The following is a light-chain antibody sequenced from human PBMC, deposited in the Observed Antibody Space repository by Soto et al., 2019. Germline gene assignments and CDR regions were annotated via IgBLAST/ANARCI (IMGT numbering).Light chain of an antibody. CDR1: QSVSSN. V-gene: IGKV3-15*01. CDR3: QQYNNWPPWT. Sequence: DIVMPQSQATLSVSPGERATLSCRARQSVSSNLDWYQQKPGQAPRLLIYGASTRATGIPARFSGSGSGTEFTLTISSLQSEDFAVYYCQQYNNWPPWTFGQGTKVEIK. J-gene: IGKJ1*01. CDR2: GAS.